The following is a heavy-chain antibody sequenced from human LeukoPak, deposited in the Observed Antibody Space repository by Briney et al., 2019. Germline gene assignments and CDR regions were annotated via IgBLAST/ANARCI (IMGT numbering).Heavy chain of an antibody. CDR3: ARQSHYYFDY. CDR2: IIPILGIA. Sequence: SVKVSCKASGGTFSSYAISWVRQAPGQGLEWMGRIIPILGIANYAQKFQGRVTITADKSTSTAYVELSSLRSEDTAVYYCARQSHYYFDYWGQGTLVTVSS. CDR1: GGTFSSYA. J-gene: IGHJ4*02. V-gene: IGHV1-69*04.